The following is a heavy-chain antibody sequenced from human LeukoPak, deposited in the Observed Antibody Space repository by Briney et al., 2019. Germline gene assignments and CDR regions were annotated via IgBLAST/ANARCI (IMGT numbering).Heavy chain of an antibody. Sequence: GSSVKVSCKASGGTFSSYAISWVRQAPGQGLEWMGRIIPIFGTANYAQKFQGRVTITTDESANTAYMELSGLRSEDTAVYYCARGELGNHWFGPWGQGTLVTVSS. CDR1: GGTFSSYA. D-gene: IGHD7-27*01. V-gene: IGHV1-69*05. CDR3: ARGELGNHWFGP. CDR2: IIPIFGTA. J-gene: IGHJ5*02.